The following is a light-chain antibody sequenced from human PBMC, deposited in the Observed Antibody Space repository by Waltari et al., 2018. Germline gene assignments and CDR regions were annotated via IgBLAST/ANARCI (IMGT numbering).Light chain of an antibody. V-gene: IGLV3-1*01. CDR3: QAWDSSTYHVV. J-gene: IGLJ2*01. CDR1: KLGDKY. CDR2: QDT. Sequence: SYELTQPPSVSVSPGQTASITCSGDKLGDKYACWYQQKPGQSPVVVLYQDTKRPSGIPERFSGSNSGNTATLTISGTQAMDEADYYCQAWDSSTYHVVFGGGTKLPVL.